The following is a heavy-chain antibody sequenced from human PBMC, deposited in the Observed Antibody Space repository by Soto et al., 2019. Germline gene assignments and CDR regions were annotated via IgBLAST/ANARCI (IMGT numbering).Heavy chain of an antibody. CDR2: IYPGDSDT. V-gene: IGHV5-51*01. CDR1: GYSFIRSW. CDR3: ERMMPASRTALDY. Sequence: GESLKISCQASGYSFIRSWIGWVRQMPGKGLEWMGIIYPGDSDTRYSPSFQGQVTISADKSTSTAYLQWSSLKASDNATYYCERMMPASRTALDYCGQAALGTGSS. D-gene: IGHD2-2*01. J-gene: IGHJ4*02.